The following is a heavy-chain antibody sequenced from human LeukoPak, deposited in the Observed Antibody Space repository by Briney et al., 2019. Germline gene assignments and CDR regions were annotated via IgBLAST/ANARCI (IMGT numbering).Heavy chain of an antibody. CDR3: ARVVTIFGVVRGYYFDY. CDR2: IYYSGTT. CDR1: GGSISSSSYY. V-gene: IGHV4-39*07. J-gene: IGHJ4*02. D-gene: IGHD3-3*01. Sequence: SETLSLTCTVSGGSISSSSYYWGWIRQPPGKGLEWIGRIYYSGTTYYNPSPKTRVPISVDTSKNQFSLQLSSVAAADKAVYYCARVVTIFGVVRGYYFDYWGQGTLVTVSS.